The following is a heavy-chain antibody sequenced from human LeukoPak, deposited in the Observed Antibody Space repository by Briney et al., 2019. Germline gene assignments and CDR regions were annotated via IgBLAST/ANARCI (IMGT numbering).Heavy chain of an antibody. Sequence: ASVKVSCKASGYTFTGYYMHWVRQAPGQGLEWMGWINPNSGGTNYSQKFQGRVTMTRDTSISTAYMELRRLRSDDTAVYYCARERYCSSTSCYTSAYYYYYGMDVWGQGTTVTVSS. V-gene: IGHV1-2*02. CDR1: GYTFTGYY. CDR2: INPNSGGT. CDR3: ARERYCSSTSCYTSAYYYYYGMDV. J-gene: IGHJ6*02. D-gene: IGHD2-2*02.